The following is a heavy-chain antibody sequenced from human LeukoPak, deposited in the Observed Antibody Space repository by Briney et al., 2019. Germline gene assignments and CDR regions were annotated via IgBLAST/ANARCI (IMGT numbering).Heavy chain of an antibody. Sequence: SVKVSCKASGGTFSSYAISWVRQAPGQGLEWMGGIIPIFGAANYAQKFQGRVTITTDESTSTAYMELSSLRSEDTAVYYCARQGPHCSSTSCYPRYYYYMDVWGKGTTVTVSS. CDR1: GGTFSSYA. CDR2: IIPIFGAA. D-gene: IGHD2-2*01. J-gene: IGHJ6*03. V-gene: IGHV1-69*05. CDR3: ARQGPHCSSTSCYPRYYYYMDV.